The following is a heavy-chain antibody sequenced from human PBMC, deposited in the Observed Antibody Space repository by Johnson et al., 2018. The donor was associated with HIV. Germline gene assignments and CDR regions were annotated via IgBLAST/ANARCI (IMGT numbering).Heavy chain of an antibody. CDR3: ARRGLGGIETALDI. CDR2: IYSGGST. V-gene: IGHV3-66*02. D-gene: IGHD3-16*01. Sequence: EVQLVESGGGLVQPGGSLRLSCAASGFTVSSTYVSWVRQAAGRGLEWVSVIYSGGSTYYADSVEGRFTISRDNSKNTVYLQMNSLTSDDTAIYYCARRGLGGIETALDIWGQGTMVTVSS. J-gene: IGHJ3*02. CDR1: GFTVSSTY.